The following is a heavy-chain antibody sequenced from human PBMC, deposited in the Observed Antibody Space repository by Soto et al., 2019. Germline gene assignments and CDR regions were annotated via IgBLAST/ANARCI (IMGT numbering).Heavy chain of an antibody. J-gene: IGHJ4*02. CDR3: ARVPSPLYCTNGVCQALSFDY. V-gene: IGHV3-7*05. CDR2: IKQDGSEK. D-gene: IGHD2-8*01. CDR1: GFTFSSYW. Sequence: PGGSLRLSCAASGFTFSSYWMSWVRQAPGKGLEWVANIKQDGSEKYYVDSVKGRFTISRDNAKNSLYLQMNSLRAEDTAVYYCARVPSPLYCTNGVCQALSFDYWGQGTLVTVSS.